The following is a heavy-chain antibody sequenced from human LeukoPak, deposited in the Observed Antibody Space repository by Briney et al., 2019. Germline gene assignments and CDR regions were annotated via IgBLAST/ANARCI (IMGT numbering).Heavy chain of an antibody. J-gene: IGHJ4*02. CDR1: GYTFTSYD. V-gene: IGHV1-8*01. CDR2: MNPNSGNT. Sequence: ASVKVSCKASGYTFTSYDINWVRQATGQGLEWMGWMNPNSGNTGYAQKFQGRVTMTRNTSISTAYMELSSLRSEDTAVYYYARGKASVLHRHGLAVNWGQGTLVTVSS. D-gene: IGHD3-10*01. CDR3: ARGKASVLHRHGLAVN.